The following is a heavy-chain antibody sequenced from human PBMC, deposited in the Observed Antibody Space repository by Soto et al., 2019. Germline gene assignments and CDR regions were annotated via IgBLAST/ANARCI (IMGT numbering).Heavy chain of an antibody. CDR3: ARGKLGYCSGGSCYSGMGYY. D-gene: IGHD2-15*01. J-gene: IGHJ4*02. Sequence: GGSLRLSCAASGFTFSSYSMNWVRQAPGKGLEWVSYISSSSSTIYYADSVKGRFTISRDNAKNSLYLQMNSLRAEDTAVYYCARGKLGYCSGGSCYSGMGYYWGQGTLVTVSS. CDR2: ISSSSSTI. V-gene: IGHV3-48*01. CDR1: GFTFSSYS.